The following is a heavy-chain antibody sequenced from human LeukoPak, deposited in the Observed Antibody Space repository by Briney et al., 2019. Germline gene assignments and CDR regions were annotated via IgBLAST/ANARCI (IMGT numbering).Heavy chain of an antibody. CDR1: GFTFSRYA. D-gene: IGHD3-10*01. CDR2: ISGSGNAT. Sequence: PGGSLRLSCAASGFTFSRYAMSWVRQAPGKGLEWVSAISGSGNATYYADSAKGRSTISRDNSKNTLYLQMNSLRAEDTAVYYCVKDPPITMVRGVIIDFDYWGQGTLVTVSS. CDR3: VKDPPITMVRGVIIDFDY. V-gene: IGHV3-23*01. J-gene: IGHJ4*02.